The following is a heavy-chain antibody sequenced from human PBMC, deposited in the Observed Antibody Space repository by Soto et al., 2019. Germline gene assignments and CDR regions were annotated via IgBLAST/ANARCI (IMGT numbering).Heavy chain of an antibody. D-gene: IGHD6-19*01. J-gene: IGHJ4*02. CDR3: AKDLRAVAATGLDY. CDR1: GFTFSSYA. V-gene: IGHV3-23*01. CDR2: ISGRGGST. Sequence: EVQLLESGGGLVQPGGSLRLSCAASGFTFSSYAMSWVRQAPGERLEWVSAISGRGGSTNYAHSVKGRFTISRDGSKNTLYLSMNSLRAEDTAVYYCAKDLRAVAATGLDYWGQGTLVTVSS.